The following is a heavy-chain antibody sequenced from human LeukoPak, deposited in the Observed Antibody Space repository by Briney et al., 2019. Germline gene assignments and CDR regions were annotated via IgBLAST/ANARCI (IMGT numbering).Heavy chain of an antibody. D-gene: IGHD4/OR15-4a*01. CDR3: ARYRSDDFGAFDI. V-gene: IGHV3-48*03. CDR2: ISSSGSTL. J-gene: IGHJ3*02. CDR1: GFTFSNYE. Sequence: GGSLRLSCAASGFTFSNYEMNWVRQAPGKGLEWVSYISSSGSTLYYVDSVKGRFTISRDNAKNSLYLQMNRLRAEDTAVYYCARYRSDDFGAFDIWGQGTMVTVSS.